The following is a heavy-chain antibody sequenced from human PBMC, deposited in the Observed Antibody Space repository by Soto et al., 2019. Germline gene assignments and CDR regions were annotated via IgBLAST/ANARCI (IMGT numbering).Heavy chain of an antibody. J-gene: IGHJ4*02. D-gene: IGHD1-26*01. CDR3: ARGLGQYFAVNDY. V-gene: IGHV1-18*01. CDR1: GYTFNTFG. CDR2: ISGDNGKR. Sequence: QLVQSGAEVKRPGASVKVSCKASGYTFNTFGISWVRQAPGQGPEWMGCISGDNGKRDYSRKLQGRITLTTDPFTETSNMELSSLTSDDTAVYYCARGLGQYFAVNDYWGQCTLVNASS.